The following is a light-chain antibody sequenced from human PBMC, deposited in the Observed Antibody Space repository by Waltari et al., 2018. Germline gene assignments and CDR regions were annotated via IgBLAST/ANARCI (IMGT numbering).Light chain of an antibody. Sequence: QSALTQPAPVSGSPGQSITISCTGTSSDVGGYNYFSWYQQHPGKAPKLMIFDVSNRPSVVSNRFSGSKSGNTASLTISGLQAEDEADYYCSSYTSSSTLEVFGGGTKLTVL. CDR1: SSDVGGYNY. V-gene: IGLV2-14*03. J-gene: IGLJ2*01. CDR3: SSYTSSSTLEV. CDR2: DVS.